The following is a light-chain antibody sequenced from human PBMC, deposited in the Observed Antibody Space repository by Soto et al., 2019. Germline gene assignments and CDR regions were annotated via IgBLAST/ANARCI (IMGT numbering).Light chain of an antibody. V-gene: IGLV4-60*03. CDR1: SGHKSYT. CDR2: LEGSGSF. J-gene: IGLJ3*02. CDR3: ENWDSNEWV. Sequence: QPVLTQSSSASASLGSSVKLTCTLSSGHKSYTIAWHQLQSGKAPRYLMKLEGSGSFHKGSGVPDRFSGSSSGADRYITISNLQSEDEAYYYCENWDSNEWVFGGGTKLTVL.